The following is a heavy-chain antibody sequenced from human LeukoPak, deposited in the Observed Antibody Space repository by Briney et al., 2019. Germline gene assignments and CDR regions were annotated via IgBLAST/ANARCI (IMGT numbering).Heavy chain of an antibody. V-gene: IGHV3-23*01. Sequence: GGPLRLSCAASGFTFSSYAMSWVRQAPGKGLEWVSTITGSGSSTYYADSVKGRFTISRDKSMNTLFLQMSSLRAEDTAVYYCVKVSGMYSSSWPTDIWGQGTLVTVSS. J-gene: IGHJ4*02. CDR2: ITGSGSST. D-gene: IGHD6-13*01. CDR3: VKVSGMYSSSWPTDI. CDR1: GFTFSSYA.